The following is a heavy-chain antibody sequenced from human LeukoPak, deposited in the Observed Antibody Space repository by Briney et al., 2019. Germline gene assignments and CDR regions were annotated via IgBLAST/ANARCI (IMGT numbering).Heavy chain of an antibody. D-gene: IGHD2-21*02. CDR1: GYTFTSYY. Sequence: GASVKVSCKASGYTFTSYYMHWVRQAPGQGLEWMGIINPSGGSTSYAQKFQGRVTMTRDTSTSTVYMELSSLRSEDTAVYYCARGGGAAYCGGDCYSGLDYWGQGTLVTVSS. V-gene: IGHV1-46*01. CDR3: ARGGGAAYCGGDCYSGLDY. J-gene: IGHJ4*02. CDR2: INPSGGST.